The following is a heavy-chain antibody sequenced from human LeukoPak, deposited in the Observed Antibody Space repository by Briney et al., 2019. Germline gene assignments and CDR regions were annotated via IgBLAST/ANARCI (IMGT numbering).Heavy chain of an antibody. CDR2: ISYDGNTK. CDR3: ARSDPRASYHYYGMDV. Sequence: PGGSLRLSCAASGFTFSSYGMHWVRQAPGKGLEWVAAISYDGNTKYYADSVEGRVTISRDDSKNRLYLQMNSLRAEDTAVYYCARSDPRASYHYYGMDVWGPGTTVTVSS. CDR1: GFTFSSYG. J-gene: IGHJ6*02. V-gene: IGHV3-30*13.